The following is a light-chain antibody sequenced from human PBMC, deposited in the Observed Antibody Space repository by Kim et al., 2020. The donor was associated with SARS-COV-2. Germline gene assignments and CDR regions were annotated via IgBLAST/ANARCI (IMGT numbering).Light chain of an antibody. Sequence: EVVTTQCPATLSVSPGERATLSYRASQSVLSNLAWYQQKPGQAPRLLIYGASTRATGIPARFSGSGSGTEFTLTISSLQSEDFAVYYCQHYDNRPPWTFGQGTKVDIK. CDR3: QHYDNRPPWT. J-gene: IGKJ1*01. V-gene: IGKV3-15*01. CDR1: QSVLSN. CDR2: GAS.